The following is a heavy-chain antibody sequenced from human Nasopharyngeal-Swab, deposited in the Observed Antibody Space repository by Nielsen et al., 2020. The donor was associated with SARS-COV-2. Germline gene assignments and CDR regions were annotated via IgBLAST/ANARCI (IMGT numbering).Heavy chain of an antibody. Sequence: SETLSLTCAVSGGSISSGGYSWSWIRQPPGKGLEWIGYIYHSGSTYYNPSLKSRVTIPVDRSKNQFSLKLSSVTAADTAVYYCASNYYYDSSGYYYRYYYYYMDVWGKGTTVTVSS. V-gene: IGHV4-30-2*01. CDR1: GGSISSGGYS. J-gene: IGHJ6*03. D-gene: IGHD3-22*01. CDR2: IYHSGST. CDR3: ASNYYYDSSGYYYRYYYYYMDV.